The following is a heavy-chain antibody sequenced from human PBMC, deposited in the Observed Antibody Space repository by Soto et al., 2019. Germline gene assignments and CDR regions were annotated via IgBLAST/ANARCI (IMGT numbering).Heavy chain of an antibody. J-gene: IGHJ4*02. Sequence: QVQLQESGPGLVKPSETLSLTCTVSGGSISSYHWSWIRQPAGKGLAWIGCIYTSGSTNYNPSLKSLVTMPVDTSKNQFSLKLSSVTAADTAVYYCARSGKGGTYYYDSRGYYFPDYWGQGTQVTVSS. V-gene: IGHV4-4*07. CDR1: GGSISSYH. CDR3: ARSGKGGTYYYDSRGYYFPDY. CDR2: IYTSGST. D-gene: IGHD3-22*01.